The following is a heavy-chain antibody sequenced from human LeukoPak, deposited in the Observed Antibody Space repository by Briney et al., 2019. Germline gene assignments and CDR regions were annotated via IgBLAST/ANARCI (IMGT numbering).Heavy chain of an antibody. J-gene: IGHJ5*02. CDR3: AKDALPMITFGGVIVDRNNWFDP. Sequence: GGSLRLSXAASGFTFSSYGMHWVRQAPGKGLEWVAVIWYDGSNKYYADSVKGRFTISRDNSKNTLYLQMNSLRAEDTAVYYCAKDALPMITFGGVIVDRNNWFDPWGQGTLVTVSS. CDR2: IWYDGSNK. V-gene: IGHV3-33*06. D-gene: IGHD3-16*02. CDR1: GFTFSSYG.